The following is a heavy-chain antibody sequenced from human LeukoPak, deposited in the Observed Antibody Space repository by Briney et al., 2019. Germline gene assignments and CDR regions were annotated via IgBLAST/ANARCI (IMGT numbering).Heavy chain of an antibody. CDR3: ARGRDDYYDSSGYYSTLGDY. V-gene: IGHV1-46*01. CDR1: GYTFTSYY. Sequence: GASVKVSCKASGYTFTSYYMHWVRQAPGQGLEWMGIINPSGGSTSYAQKFQGRVTMTRDTSTSTVYMELSSLRSEDTAVYYCARGRDDYYDSSGYYSTLGDYWGQGTLVTVSS. CDR2: INPSGGST. J-gene: IGHJ4*02. D-gene: IGHD3-22*01.